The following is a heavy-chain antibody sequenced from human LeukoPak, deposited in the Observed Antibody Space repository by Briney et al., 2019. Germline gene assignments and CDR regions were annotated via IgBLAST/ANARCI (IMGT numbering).Heavy chain of an antibody. Sequence: GGSLRLSCAASGFTVSSNYMSWVRQAPGKGLEWVSVIYSGGSTYYADSVKGRFTISRDNSKNTLCLQMNSLRAEDTAVYYCARAQYDSSGYYFGDGFDIWGQGTMVTVSS. CDR3: ARAQYDSSGYYFGDGFDI. D-gene: IGHD3-22*01. J-gene: IGHJ3*02. CDR2: IYSGGST. CDR1: GFTVSSNY. V-gene: IGHV3-66*01.